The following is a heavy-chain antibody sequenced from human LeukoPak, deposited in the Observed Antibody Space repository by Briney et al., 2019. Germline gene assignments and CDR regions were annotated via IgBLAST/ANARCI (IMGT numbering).Heavy chain of an antibody. CDR2: IYFTGST. J-gene: IGHJ3*02. D-gene: IGHD6-19*01. CDR3: ARHGSGWPDAFDI. Sequence: SETLSLTCTVSGVSISRHYWSWIREPPGKGLEWIGYIYFTGSTNYSPSLKSRVTMSADTSTNQFSLKLTSVTAADTALYYCARHGSGWPDAFDIWGQGAMVTVSS. CDR1: GVSISRHY. V-gene: IGHV4-59*08.